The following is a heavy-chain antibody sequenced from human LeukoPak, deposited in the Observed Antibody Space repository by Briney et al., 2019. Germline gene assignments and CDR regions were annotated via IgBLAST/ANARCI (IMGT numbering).Heavy chain of an antibody. Sequence: GASVKVSCKASGYTFTSYDINWVRQAPGQGLEWMGWISTYNVNTNYAQKLQGRVTMTTDTSTSTAYMELRSLRSDDTAVYYCARDQYYDSKGWFDPWGQGTLVTVSS. J-gene: IGHJ5*02. CDR1: GYTFTSYD. CDR3: ARDQYYDSKGWFDP. D-gene: IGHD3-22*01. CDR2: ISTYNVNT. V-gene: IGHV1-18*01.